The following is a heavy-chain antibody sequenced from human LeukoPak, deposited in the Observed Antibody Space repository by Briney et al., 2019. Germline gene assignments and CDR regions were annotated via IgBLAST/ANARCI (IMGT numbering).Heavy chain of an antibody. Sequence: PSETLSLTCTVSGGSISSYYWSWIRQPPGKGLEWIGYIYYSGSTNYNPSLKSRVTISVDTSKDQFSLKLSSVTAADTAVYYCARHGGDFWSGYPLYFDYWGQGTLVTVSS. V-gene: IGHV4-59*08. CDR3: ARHGGDFWSGYPLYFDY. J-gene: IGHJ4*02. CDR1: GGSISSYY. D-gene: IGHD3-3*01. CDR2: IYYSGST.